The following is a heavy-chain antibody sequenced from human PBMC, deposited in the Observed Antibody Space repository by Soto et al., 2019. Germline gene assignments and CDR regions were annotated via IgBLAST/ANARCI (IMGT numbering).Heavy chain of an antibody. V-gene: IGHV4-4*02. J-gene: IGHJ5*01. CDR2: IYQSGST. CDR3: ARSDGWYAIHS. CDR1: GASISTNNW. Sequence: QVQLQESGPGLVKPSGTLSLTCAVSGASISTNNWWSWVRQPPGKVLEWMGEIYQSGSTSYNPSLKSRVTISVDKSKKQFSLKLSSVTAAATAVYYCARSDGWYAIHSWGHGTRVTFSS. D-gene: IGHD6-19*01.